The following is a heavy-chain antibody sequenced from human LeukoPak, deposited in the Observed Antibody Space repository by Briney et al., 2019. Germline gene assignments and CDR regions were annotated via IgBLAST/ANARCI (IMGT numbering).Heavy chain of an antibody. CDR1: GGSISSSSYY. CDR2: IYYSGST. V-gene: IGHV4-39*07. Sequence: SETLSLICTVSGGSISSSSYYWGWIRQPPGKGLEWIGNIYYSGSTYYNPSLKGRVTISVDTSKNQFSLELSSVTAADTAVYYCARVHDSDYKIYNWFDPWGQGTLVTVSS. J-gene: IGHJ5*02. D-gene: IGHD4-11*01. CDR3: ARVHDSDYKIYNWFDP.